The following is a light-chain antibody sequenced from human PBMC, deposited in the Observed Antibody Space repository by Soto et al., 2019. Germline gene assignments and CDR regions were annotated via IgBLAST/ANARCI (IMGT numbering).Light chain of an antibody. CDR3: QQSYSTTPWT. V-gene: IGKV1-39*01. CDR2: DAS. J-gene: IGKJ1*01. Sequence: DIQLTQSPSSLSASVGDKVTITWGASQSIRSYLNWVQQKPGKAPKLLIYDASSLQTGVPSTFTGSGSGTDFYLTIGSLQPEDFATYYCQQSYSTTPWTFGQGTKVDI. CDR1: QSIRSY.